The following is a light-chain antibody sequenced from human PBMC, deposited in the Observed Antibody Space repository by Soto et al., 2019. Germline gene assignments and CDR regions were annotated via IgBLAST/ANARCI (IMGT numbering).Light chain of an antibody. J-gene: IGKJ1*01. CDR1: QSISNW. V-gene: IGKV1-5*03. Sequence: DIQMTQSPSTLSASVGDRVTITCRANQSISNWLAWYQQKPGKAPKILIYKASSLESGVPSRFSGSGSGTEFTLTISSLQPADSATYYCQQYNGYRWTFGQGTKVDIK. CDR2: KAS. CDR3: QQYNGYRWT.